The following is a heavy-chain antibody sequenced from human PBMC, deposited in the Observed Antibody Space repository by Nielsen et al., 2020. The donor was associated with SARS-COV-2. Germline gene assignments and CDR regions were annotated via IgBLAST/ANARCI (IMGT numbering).Heavy chain of an antibody. Sequence: GGSLRLFCAASGFTFGTYGMHWVRQAPGKGLEWVAVIWYDGSNKYYADSVKGRFTISRDNSKNTLYLQMNSLRAEDTAVYYCARDTWYYGMDVWGQGTTVTVSS. CDR1: GFTFGTYG. CDR2: IWYDGSNK. J-gene: IGHJ6*02. D-gene: IGHD3-16*01. CDR3: ARDTWYYGMDV. V-gene: IGHV3-33*08.